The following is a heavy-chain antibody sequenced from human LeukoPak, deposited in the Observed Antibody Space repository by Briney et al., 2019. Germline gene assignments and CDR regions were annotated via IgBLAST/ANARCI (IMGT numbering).Heavy chain of an antibody. J-gene: IGHJ4*02. V-gene: IGHV4-4*02. CDR3: ARDQGSGSFGYFDY. D-gene: IGHD3-10*01. Sequence: PGGSLRLSCAASGFTFSSYGMHWVRQPPGKGLEWIGEIYHSGSTNYNPSLKSRVTISVDKSKNQFSLKLSSVTAADTAVYYCARDQGSGSFGYFDYWGQGTLVTVSS. CDR2: IYHSGST. CDR1: GFTFSSYG.